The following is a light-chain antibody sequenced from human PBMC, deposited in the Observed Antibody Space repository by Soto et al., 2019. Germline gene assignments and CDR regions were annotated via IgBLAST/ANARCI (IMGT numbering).Light chain of an antibody. CDR1: QSVSSSY. CDR3: HQYDSSLLT. Sequence: EIVLTQSPGTLSLSPGERATLSCRASQSVSSSYLAWYQQKPGQAPRLLIYGASSRATGIPDRFSGSGSGTDLTLTISRLEPEDFAVYYCHQYDSSLLTFGGGTKVEIK. CDR2: GAS. J-gene: IGKJ4*01. V-gene: IGKV3-20*01.